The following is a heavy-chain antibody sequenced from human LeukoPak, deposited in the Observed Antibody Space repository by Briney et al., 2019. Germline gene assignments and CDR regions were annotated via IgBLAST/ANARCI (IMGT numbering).Heavy chain of an antibody. J-gene: IGHJ4*02. Sequence: GGSLRLSCAASGFTFSSYSMNWVRQAPGKGLEWVSSISSSSSYIYYADSVKGRFTISRDNSKNTLYLQMNSLRAEDTAVYYCAKDMGLELPIVDYWGQGTLVTVSS. CDR3: AKDMGLELPIVDY. CDR2: ISSSSSYI. D-gene: IGHD1-7*01. CDR1: GFTFSSYS. V-gene: IGHV3-21*01.